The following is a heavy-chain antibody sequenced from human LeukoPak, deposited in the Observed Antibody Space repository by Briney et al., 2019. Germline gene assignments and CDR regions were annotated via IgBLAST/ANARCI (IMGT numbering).Heavy chain of an antibody. V-gene: IGHV7-4-1*02. J-gene: IGHJ4*02. CDR1: GYTFTSYA. CDR3: ARDFFSSSSWFVDY. D-gene: IGHD6-13*01. CDR2: INTNTGNP. Sequence: GASVKVSCNASGYTFTSYAMNWVRQAPGQGLEWMGWINTNTGNPTYAQGFTGRFVFSLDTSVSTAYLQISSLKAEDTAVYYCARDFFSSSSWFVDYWGQGTLVTVSS.